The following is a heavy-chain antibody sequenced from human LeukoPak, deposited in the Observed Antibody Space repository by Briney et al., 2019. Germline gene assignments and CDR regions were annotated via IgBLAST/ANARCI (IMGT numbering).Heavy chain of an antibody. J-gene: IGHJ4*02. D-gene: IGHD3-16*02. CDR2: LSGNGGNT. CDR3: AKAGGRYPPYDY. Sequence: PGGSLRLSCAASGFTFNNYAMSWVRQAPGKGLEWVSALSGNGGNTYYADSVKGRFTISRDTSNNTLQLQMNSLRAEDTAVYYCAKAGGRYPPYDYWGQGTLVTVSS. V-gene: IGHV3-23*01. CDR1: GFTFNNYA.